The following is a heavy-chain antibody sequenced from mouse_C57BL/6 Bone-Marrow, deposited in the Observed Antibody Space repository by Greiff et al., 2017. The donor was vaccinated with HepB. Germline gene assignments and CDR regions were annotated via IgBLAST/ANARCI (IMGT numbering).Heavy chain of an antibody. V-gene: IGHV5-2*01. J-gene: IGHJ1*03. Sequence: EVMLVESGGGLVQPGESLKLSCESNEYEFPCHDMSWVRKTPEKRLELVAAINSDGGSTYYPDTMERRFIISRDNTKKTLYLQMSSLRSEDTALYYCARLVVAPYWYFDVWGTGTTVTVSS. CDR2: INSDGGST. D-gene: IGHD1-1*01. CDR1: EYEFPCHD. CDR3: ARLVVAPYWYFDV.